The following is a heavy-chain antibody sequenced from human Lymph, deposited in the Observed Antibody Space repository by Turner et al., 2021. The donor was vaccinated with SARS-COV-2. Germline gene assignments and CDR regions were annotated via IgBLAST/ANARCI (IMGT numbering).Heavy chain of an antibody. CDR3: ARVLPYGDYFDY. D-gene: IGHD4-17*01. Sequence: ELQLVESVGCLIHPGGSLSLSCAASGFIVSSNYMSWVRQAPGKWLELVSIIYSGGSTYYADSVKGRFTISRDNSKNTLYLQMNSLRAEDTAVYYCARVLPYGDYFDYWGQGTLVTVSS. J-gene: IGHJ4*02. V-gene: IGHV3-53*01. CDR2: IYSGGST. CDR1: GFIVSSNY.